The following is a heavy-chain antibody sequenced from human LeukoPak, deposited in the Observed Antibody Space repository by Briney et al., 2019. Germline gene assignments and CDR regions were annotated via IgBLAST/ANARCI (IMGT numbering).Heavy chain of an antibody. D-gene: IGHD3-22*01. V-gene: IGHV3-30*19. CDR1: GFIFSTFG. J-gene: IGHJ3*02. Sequence: GGSLRLSCAASGFIFSTFGMHWVRQAPGKGLEWVAVIGYDGTNKYYADSVKGRFTISRDNSKNTLYLQMNSLRPEDTAVYYCARRTPYYYDSSGPLGGAFDIWGQGTMVTVSS. CDR2: IGYDGTNK. CDR3: ARRTPYYYDSSGPLGGAFDI.